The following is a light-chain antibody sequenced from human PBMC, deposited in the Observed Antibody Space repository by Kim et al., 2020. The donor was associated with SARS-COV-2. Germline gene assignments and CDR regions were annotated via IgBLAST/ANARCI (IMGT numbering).Light chain of an antibody. CDR1: NNNVGNQG. CDR3: SAWDSSLSAWV. CDR2: RNN. J-gene: IGLJ3*02. V-gene: IGLV10-54*01. Sequence: QTAPLTCTGNNNNVGNQGATWLQQLQGHPPKPLSYRNNNRPSGISERLSASRSGNTASLTITGLQPEDEADYYCSAWDSSLSAWVFGGGTQLTVL.